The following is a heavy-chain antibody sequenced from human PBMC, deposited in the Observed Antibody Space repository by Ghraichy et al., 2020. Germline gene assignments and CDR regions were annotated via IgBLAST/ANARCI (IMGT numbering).Heavy chain of an antibody. CDR3: ARDQGVVPAAITLGDY. D-gene: IGHD2-2*01. J-gene: IGHJ4*02. V-gene: IGHV3-30-3*01. Sequence: GGSLRLSCAASGFTFSSYAMHWVRQAPGKGLEWVAVISYDGSNKYYADSVKGRFTISRDNSKNTLYLQMNSLRAEDTAVYYCARDQGVVPAAITLGDYWGQGTLVTVSS. CDR2: ISYDGSNK. CDR1: GFTFSSYA.